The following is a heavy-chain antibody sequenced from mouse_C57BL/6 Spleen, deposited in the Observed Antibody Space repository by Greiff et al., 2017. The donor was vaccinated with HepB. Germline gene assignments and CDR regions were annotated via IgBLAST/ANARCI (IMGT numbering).Heavy chain of an antibody. J-gene: IGHJ2*01. D-gene: IGHD1-1*01. CDR1: GYTFTSYW. Sequence: QVQLQQSGAELVMPGASVKLSCKASGYTFTSYWMHWVKQRPGQGLEWIGEIDPSDSYTNYNQKFKGKSILTVDNSSSTAYMQLSSLTSEDSAVYYCARSYGSSYYFDYWGQGTTLTVSS. CDR3: ARSYGSSYYFDY. V-gene: IGHV1-69*01. CDR2: IDPSDSYT.